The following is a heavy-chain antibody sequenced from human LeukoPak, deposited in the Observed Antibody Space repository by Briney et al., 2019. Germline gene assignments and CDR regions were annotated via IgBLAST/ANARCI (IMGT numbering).Heavy chain of an antibody. D-gene: IGHD4-17*01. V-gene: IGHV1-18*04. CDR3: SRMSRTVTTFDY. CDR1: GYTLLNNG. J-gene: IGHJ4*02. Sequence: ASVKVPCKASGYTLLNNGINWVRQAPGQGLEWMGWLNVHNGNTNYAQQFQGRVTMTADTSATTAYMELRSLTSNDTAVYYCSRMSRTVTTFDYWGQGTLVTVSS. CDR2: LNVHNGNT.